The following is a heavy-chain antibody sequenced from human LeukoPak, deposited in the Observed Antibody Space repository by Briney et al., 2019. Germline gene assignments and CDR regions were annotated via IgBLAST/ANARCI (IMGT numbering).Heavy chain of an antibody. CDR1: GFTFSSYA. D-gene: IGHD3-10*01. CDR2: ISSNGGST. V-gene: IGHV3-64D*06. CDR3: VRVGSLNWFDP. J-gene: IGHJ5*02. Sequence: PGGSLRLSCSASGFTFSSYAMHWVRQAPGKGLEYVSAISSNGGSTYYADSVKGRFTISRDNSKNTLYLQMSSLRAEDTAVYYCVRVGSLNWFDPWGQETLVTVSS.